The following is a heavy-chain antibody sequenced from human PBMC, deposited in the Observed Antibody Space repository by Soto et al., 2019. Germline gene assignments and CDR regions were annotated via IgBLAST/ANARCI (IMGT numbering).Heavy chain of an antibody. CDR1: GFTVSSNY. CDR2: IYSATST. D-gene: IGHD4-17*01. Sequence: EVQLVESGGGLIQPGGSLRLSCAASGFTVSSNYMSWVRQATGKGLAWVSVIYSATSTYYVDSVKGRFTISRANSKNTLYLQMDSLRAEDTAVYYCARVVDYGTRVDYWGQGTLVTVSS. CDR3: ARVVDYGTRVDY. V-gene: IGHV3-53*01. J-gene: IGHJ4*02.